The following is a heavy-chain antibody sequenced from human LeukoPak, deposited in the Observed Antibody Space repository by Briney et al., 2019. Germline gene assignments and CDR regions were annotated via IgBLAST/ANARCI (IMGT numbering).Heavy chain of an antibody. CDR1: GFTFSSYA. CDR2: ISGSGGST. CDR3: AKSPGIAAAGNWEPYYFDY. J-gene: IGHJ4*02. V-gene: IGHV3-23*01. D-gene: IGHD6-13*01. Sequence: GGSLRLSCAASGFTFSSYAMSWVRQAPGKGLEWVSAISGSGGSTYYADSVKGRSTISRDNSKNTLYLQMNSLRAEDTAVYYCAKSPGIAAAGNWEPYYFDYWGQGTLVTVSS.